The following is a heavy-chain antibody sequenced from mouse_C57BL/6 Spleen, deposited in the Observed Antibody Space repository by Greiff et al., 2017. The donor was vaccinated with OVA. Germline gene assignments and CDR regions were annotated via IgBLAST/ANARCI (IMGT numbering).Heavy chain of an antibody. Sequence: DVMLVESGGGLVQPGGSLSLSCAASGFTFTDYYMSWVRQPPGKALEWLGFIRNKANGYTTESSASVKGRFTISRDNSQSILYLQMNALRAEDSATYYCARSREGDYWGQGTTLTVSS. CDR1: GFTFTDYY. CDR3: ARSREGDY. CDR2: IRNKANGYTT. J-gene: IGHJ2*01. V-gene: IGHV7-3*01.